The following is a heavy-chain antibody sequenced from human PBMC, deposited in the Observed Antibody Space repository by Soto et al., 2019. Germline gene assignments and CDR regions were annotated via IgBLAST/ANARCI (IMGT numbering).Heavy chain of an antibody. Sequence: GESLKISCKGSGYSFTSYWIGWVRQMPGKGLEWMGIIYPGDSDTRYSPSFQGQVTISADKSISTAYLQWSSLKASDTATYYCARQKLGGYQLPSSFDYWGQGTLVTVSS. D-gene: IGHD2-2*01. V-gene: IGHV5-51*01. J-gene: IGHJ4*02. CDR1: GYSFTSYW. CDR2: IYPGDSDT. CDR3: ARQKLGGYQLPSSFDY.